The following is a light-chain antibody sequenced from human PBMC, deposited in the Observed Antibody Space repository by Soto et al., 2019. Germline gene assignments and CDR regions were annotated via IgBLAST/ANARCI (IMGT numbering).Light chain of an antibody. V-gene: IGKV1-5*03. Sequence: DIQMTHSPSTLSGSVGDRVTITCRASQTISSWLAWYQQKPGKATKLLIYKASTLKSGVPSRFSGSGSGTEFTLTISSLQPDDFATYYCQHYNSYSEAFGQGTTVDIK. CDR1: QTISSW. CDR3: QHYNSYSEA. J-gene: IGKJ1*01. CDR2: KAS.